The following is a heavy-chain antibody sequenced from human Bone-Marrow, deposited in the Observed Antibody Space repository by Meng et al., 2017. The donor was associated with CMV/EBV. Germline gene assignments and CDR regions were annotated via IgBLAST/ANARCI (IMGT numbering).Heavy chain of an antibody. CDR2: IYWNDDK. J-gene: IGHJ4*02. CDR1: GFSLSTSGVG. Sequence: SSHTLVQPSQPLTLTGAFSGFSLSTSGVGVGWIRQPPGKALEWLALIYWNDDKRYSPSLKSRLTITKDTSKNQVVLTMTNMDPVDTATYYCAHSGYTGYENDYWGQGTLVTVSS. V-gene: IGHV2-5*01. CDR3: AHSGYTGYENDY. D-gene: IGHD5-12*01.